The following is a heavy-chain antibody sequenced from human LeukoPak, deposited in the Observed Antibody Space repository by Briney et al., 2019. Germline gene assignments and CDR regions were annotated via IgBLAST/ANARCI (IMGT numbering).Heavy chain of an antibody. Sequence: KSGGSLRLSCAASGFTFSSYSMNWVRQAPGKGLEWVSSISSSSYIYYADSVKGRFTISRDNAKNSLYLQMNSLRAEDTAVYYCEREFGELSYGMDVWGQGTTVTVSS. CDR2: ISSSSYI. V-gene: IGHV3-21*01. J-gene: IGHJ6*02. CDR1: GFTFSSYS. CDR3: EREFGELSYGMDV. D-gene: IGHD3-10*01.